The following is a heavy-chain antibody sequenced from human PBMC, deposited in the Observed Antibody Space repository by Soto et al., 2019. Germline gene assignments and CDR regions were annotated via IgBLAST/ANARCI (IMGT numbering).Heavy chain of an antibody. J-gene: IGHJ4*02. V-gene: IGHV4-39*01. Sequence: SETLSLTCTVSGGSISSSSYYWGWIRQPPGKGLEWIGSIYYSGSTYYNPSLKSRVTISVDTSKNQFSLKLSSVTAADTAVYYCAKGTYSSSWYELPYYFDYWGQGTLVTVS. D-gene: IGHD6-13*01. CDR3: AKGTYSSSWYELPYYFDY. CDR2: IYYSGST. CDR1: GGSISSSSYY.